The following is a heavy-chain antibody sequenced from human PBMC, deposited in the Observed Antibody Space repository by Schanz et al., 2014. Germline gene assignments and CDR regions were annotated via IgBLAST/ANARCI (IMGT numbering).Heavy chain of an antibody. Sequence: VKLVESGGGLVQPGGSLRLSCAASGFTFSIYGMHWVRQAPGKGLEWVALISYDGSSKNHADSVQGRFTISRDNSKNALYLQMDSLRAEDTAVYYCARGIITMVRGGDVGAFDIWGRGTMVTVSS. J-gene: IGHJ3*02. CDR3: ARGIITMVRGGDVGAFDI. CDR1: GFTFSIYG. CDR2: ISYDGSSK. D-gene: IGHD3-10*01. V-gene: IGHV3-33*08.